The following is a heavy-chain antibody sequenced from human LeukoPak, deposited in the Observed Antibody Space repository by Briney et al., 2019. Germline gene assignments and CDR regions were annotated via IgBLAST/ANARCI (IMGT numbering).Heavy chain of an antibody. D-gene: IGHD3-10*01. V-gene: IGHV3-11*01. J-gene: IGHJ3*02. Sequence: GGSLRLSCAASGFTFSDYYMSWIRQAPGKGLEWVSYISSSGSTIYYADSVKGRFTISRDNAKNSLYLQMNSLRAGDTAVYYCARATYYYGSGSEGDIWGQGTMVTVSS. CDR3: ARATYYYGSGSEGDI. CDR2: ISSSGSTI. CDR1: GFTFSDYY.